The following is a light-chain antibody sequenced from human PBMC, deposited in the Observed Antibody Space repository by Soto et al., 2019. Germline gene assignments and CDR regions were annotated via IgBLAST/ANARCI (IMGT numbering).Light chain of an antibody. CDR2: EVS. CDR1: SSDFGGYNY. Sequence: QSALTQPPSASGSPGQSVTISCTGTSSDFGGYNYVSWYQQHPGKAPKLMIYEVSKRPSGVPDRFSGSKSGNTASLTVSELQAEDEADYCCSSYAGSNTLYVFGTGTKVTVL. V-gene: IGLV2-8*01. CDR3: SSYAGSNTLYV. J-gene: IGLJ1*01.